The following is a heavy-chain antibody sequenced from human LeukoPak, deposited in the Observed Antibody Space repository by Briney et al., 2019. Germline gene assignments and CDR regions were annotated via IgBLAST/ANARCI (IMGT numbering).Heavy chain of an antibody. D-gene: IGHD3-22*01. CDR2: ISAYNGNT. J-gene: IGHJ4*02. V-gene: IGHV1-18*01. CDR1: GYTFTSYG. Sequence: ASVKVSCKASGYTFTSYGISWVRQAPGQGLEWMGWISAYNGNTNYAQKLQGRVTMSTDTSTSTAYMELRSLRSDDTAVYYCARKDSSGYYYPPVFDYWGQGTLVTVSS. CDR3: ARKDSSGYYYPPVFDY.